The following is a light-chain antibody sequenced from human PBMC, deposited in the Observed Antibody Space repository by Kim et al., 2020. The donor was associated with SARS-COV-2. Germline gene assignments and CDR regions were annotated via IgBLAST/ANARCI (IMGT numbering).Light chain of an antibody. CDR1: NTTVGNQG. CDR3: TAWDSSLDAQV. Sequence: RQTAKLACTGSNTTVGNQGAAWRQQHPGHPPKLLFYRNNNRPSGIAARFSASRSGNTAALTITGLQPEDEADYYCTAWDSSLDAQVFGGGTQLTVL. V-gene: IGLV10-54*04. J-gene: IGLJ3*02. CDR2: RNN.